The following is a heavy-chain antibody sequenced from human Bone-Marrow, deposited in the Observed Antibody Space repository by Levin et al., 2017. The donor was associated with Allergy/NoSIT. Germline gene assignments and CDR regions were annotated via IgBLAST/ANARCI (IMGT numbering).Heavy chain of an antibody. V-gene: IGHV3-11*01. Sequence: GESLKISCAASGFTFSDYYMSWIRQAPGKGLEWVSYISSSGSTIYYADSVKGRFTISRDNAKNSLYLQMNSLRAEDTAVYYCARVRGRVREGSGSYYSDYWGQGTLVTVSS. CDR2: ISSSGSTI. J-gene: IGHJ4*02. CDR1: GFTFSDYY. CDR3: ARVRGRVREGSGSYYSDY. D-gene: IGHD3-10*01.